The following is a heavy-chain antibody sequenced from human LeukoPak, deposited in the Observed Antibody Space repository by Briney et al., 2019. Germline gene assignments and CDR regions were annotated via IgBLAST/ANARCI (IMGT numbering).Heavy chain of an antibody. V-gene: IGHV3-21*01. CDR3: ARDVGGDSTGFWYFDL. J-gene: IGHJ2*01. CDR2: ISRNGDYV. CDR1: GFGFGSYG. D-gene: IGHD3-22*01. Sequence: GGSLRLSCAASGFGFGSYGMNWVRQAPGKGLEWVSSISRNGDYVDYAASLKGRFIISRDNANKSLSLEMNSLRVEDTALYFCARDVGGDSTGFWYFDLWGRGTLVTVSS.